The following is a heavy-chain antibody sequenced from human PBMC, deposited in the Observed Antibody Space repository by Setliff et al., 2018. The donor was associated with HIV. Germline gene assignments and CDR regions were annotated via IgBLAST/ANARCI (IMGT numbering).Heavy chain of an antibody. J-gene: IGHJ4*02. CDR2: IYTSGST. CDR1: DGSISSGRNY. D-gene: IGHD5-12*01. V-gene: IGHV4-61*02. Sequence: ASETLSLTCTVSDGSISSGRNYWSWIRQTAGKGLEWIGRIYTSGSTNYNPSLKSRVTISVDTSKNQVSLKLSSVTAADTAVYYCARSPGVATITIFDYWGQGTLVTVSS. CDR3: ARSPGVATITIFDY.